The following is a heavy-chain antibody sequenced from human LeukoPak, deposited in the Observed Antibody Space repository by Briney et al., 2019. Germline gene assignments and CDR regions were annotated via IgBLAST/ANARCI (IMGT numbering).Heavy chain of an antibody. V-gene: IGHV3-23*01. CDR1: GLTFSEYA. J-gene: IGHJ4*02. Sequence: GGSLRLSCTASGLTFSEYAMTWVRQAPGKGLEWVSTITAGGSHTYYPDSVKGRFTISRDNSKNTLYLQMNSLRAEDTAVYHCARAGYCTSTSCLEDYWGQGTLVTVSS. CDR3: ARAGYCTSTSCLEDY. CDR2: ITAGGSHT. D-gene: IGHD2-2*01.